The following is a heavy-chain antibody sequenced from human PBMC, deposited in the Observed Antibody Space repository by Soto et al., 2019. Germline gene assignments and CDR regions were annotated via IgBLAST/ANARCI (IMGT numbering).Heavy chain of an antibody. CDR2: IIPMFGTT. J-gene: IGHJ5*02. CDR3: TRDLYYFDSSAYYGHNWFDP. Sequence: SVKVSCKASGGTYSTYTMSWVRQAPGQGLEWMGGIIPMFGTTTYAENFQGRVTITADESTSTAYMELTSLRSEDTAVYYCTRDLYYFDSSAYYGHNWFDPWGQGTRVTVSS. CDR1: GGTYSTYT. D-gene: IGHD3-22*01. V-gene: IGHV1-69*13.